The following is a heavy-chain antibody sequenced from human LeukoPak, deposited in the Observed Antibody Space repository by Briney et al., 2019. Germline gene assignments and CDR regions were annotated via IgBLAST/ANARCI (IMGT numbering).Heavy chain of an antibody. CDR3: ASGLYESSSYFFDY. V-gene: IGHV3-30*03. D-gene: IGHD3-22*01. J-gene: IGHJ4*02. CDR1: GFTFSSYG. CDR2: ISNDGSNK. Sequence: GGSLRLSCAASGFTFSSYGMHWVRQAPGKGLGWVAVISNDGSNKYYAYSLKGRFTISRYNSKNTLYLQMNGLKAKDTAVYYWASGLYESSSYFFDYLGQGTLVTVSS.